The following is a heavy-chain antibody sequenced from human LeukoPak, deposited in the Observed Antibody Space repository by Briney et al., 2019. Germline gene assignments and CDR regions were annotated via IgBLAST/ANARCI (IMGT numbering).Heavy chain of an antibody. Sequence: GGSLRLSCAASGFTFSSYWMSWVRQAPGKGLEWVANIKRDGSEKYYVDSVKGRFTISRDNAKNSLYLQMNSLRAEDTAVYYCARDDASGSYYANFDYWGQGTLVTVSS. CDR3: ARDDASGSYYANFDY. CDR2: IKRDGSEK. V-gene: IGHV3-7*01. D-gene: IGHD1-26*01. J-gene: IGHJ4*02. CDR1: GFTFSSYW.